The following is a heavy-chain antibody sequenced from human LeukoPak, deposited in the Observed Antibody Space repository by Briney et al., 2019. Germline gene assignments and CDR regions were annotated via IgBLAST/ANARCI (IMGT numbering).Heavy chain of an antibody. CDR2: ISGSGGAT. J-gene: IGHJ4*02. Sequence: GGSLRLSCAASGFTFNTYGMSWVRQAPGKGLEWVSGISGSGGATYYADSVKGRFTISRDDPHNTLYLQMNSLRAEDTAVYFCARVGVDYYGSGTYYLMYYFDYWGQGALVTVSS. D-gene: IGHD3-10*01. CDR3: ARVGVDYYGSGTYYLMYYFDY. V-gene: IGHV3-23*01. CDR1: GFTFNTYG.